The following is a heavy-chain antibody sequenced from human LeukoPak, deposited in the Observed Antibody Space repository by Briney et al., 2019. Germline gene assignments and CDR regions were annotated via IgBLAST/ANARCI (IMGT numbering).Heavy chain of an antibody. CDR3: ARRVAARPKDPFNY. J-gene: IGHJ4*02. CDR1: GYTFTSYD. Sequence: ASVKVSCKASGYTFTSYDINWVRQATGQGLEWMGWMNPNSGNTGYAQKFQGRVTMTRNTSISTAYMELSSVRYEDTAVYYCARRVAARPKDPFNYWGQGTLVTVSS. D-gene: IGHD6-6*01. V-gene: IGHV1-8*01. CDR2: MNPNSGNT.